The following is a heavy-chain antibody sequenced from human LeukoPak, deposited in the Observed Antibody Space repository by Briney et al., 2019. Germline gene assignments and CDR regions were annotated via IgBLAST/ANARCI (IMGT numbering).Heavy chain of an antibody. CDR1: GFTFSSYS. D-gene: IGHD1-26*01. J-gene: IGHJ4*02. Sequence: NPGGSLRLSCAASGFTFSSYSMNWVRQAPGKGLEWVSSISSSSSYIYYADSVKGRFTVSRDNAKNSLYLQMNSLRAEDTAVYYCARLPSGGYQNGIFDFWGQGTLVTVSS. CDR3: ARLPSGGYQNGIFDF. CDR2: ISSSSSYI. V-gene: IGHV3-21*01.